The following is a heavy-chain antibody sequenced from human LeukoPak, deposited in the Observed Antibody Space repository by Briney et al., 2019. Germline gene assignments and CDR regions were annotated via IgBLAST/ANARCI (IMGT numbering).Heavy chain of an antibody. CDR1: GGSFSGYY. J-gene: IGHJ4*02. V-gene: IGHV4-34*01. CDR2: INHSGST. D-gene: IGHD4-17*01. CDR3: ATGAGTVTTFV. Sequence: SETLFITCAVYGGSFSGYYWSWIRPPPGKRLEWIGEINHSGSTNYNPSLKSRVTISVDTSKNQFSLKLSSVTAADTAVYYCATGAGTVTTFVWGQGTRVTVSS.